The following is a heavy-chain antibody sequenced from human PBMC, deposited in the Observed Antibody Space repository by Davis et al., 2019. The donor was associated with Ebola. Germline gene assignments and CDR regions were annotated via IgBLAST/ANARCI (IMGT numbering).Heavy chain of an antibody. J-gene: IGHJ4*02. CDR1: GGSISSSSYY. CDR3: ARGGLWRYDSSGYYSY. D-gene: IGHD3-22*01. Sequence: SETLSLTCTVSGGSISSSSYYWGWIRQPPGKGLEWIGSIYYIGSTYYNPSLNSRVTISVDTSKNQFPLKLSSVTAADTAVYYCARGGLWRYDSSGYYSYWGQGTLVTVSS. V-gene: IGHV4-39*06. CDR2: IYYIGST.